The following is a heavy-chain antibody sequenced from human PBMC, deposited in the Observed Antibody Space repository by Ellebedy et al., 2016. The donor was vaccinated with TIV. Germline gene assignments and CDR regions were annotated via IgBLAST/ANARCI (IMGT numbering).Heavy chain of an antibody. J-gene: IGHJ5*02. CDR3: ARVPGFS. CDR1: GFTFSNYN. V-gene: IGHV3-64D*09. D-gene: IGHD3-10*01. Sequence: GESLKISCSASGFTFSNYNMHWVRQAPGKGLEYVSAISGTGGRTYYADSVKGRFTISRDKSKSTLYLQMSSLKPEDTAVYYCARVPGFSWGQGTLVTVSS. CDR2: ISGTGGRT.